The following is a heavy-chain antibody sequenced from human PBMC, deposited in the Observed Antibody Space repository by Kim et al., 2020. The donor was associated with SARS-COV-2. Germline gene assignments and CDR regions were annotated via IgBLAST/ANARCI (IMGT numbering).Heavy chain of an antibody. CDR2: IYYTGTT. J-gene: IGHJ5*02. D-gene: IGHD3-10*01. CDR3: ARHLTDSGTYYTLAS. Sequence: SETLSLTCSVSGGSTSGYHWSWIRQTPEKGLEWIGCIYYTGTTSYNPSLKSRVTISRATSKTQVSLTLKSVTAADTAMYYCARHLTDSGTYYTLASWGRGTLVTVSS. V-gene: IGHV4-59*08. CDR1: GGSTSGYH.